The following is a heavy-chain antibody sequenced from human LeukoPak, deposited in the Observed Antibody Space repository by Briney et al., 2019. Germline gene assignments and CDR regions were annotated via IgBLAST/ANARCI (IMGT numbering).Heavy chain of an antibody. Sequence: GGSLRLSCAASGFTVSSNYMSWVRQARGKGLEWVSVIYSGGSTYYADSVKGRFTISRDNSKNTLYLQMNSLRAEDTAVYYCARSEGYGDYVGYWGQGTLVTVSS. V-gene: IGHV3-66*02. CDR1: GFTVSSNY. J-gene: IGHJ4*02. CDR3: ARSEGYGDYVGY. CDR2: IYSGGST. D-gene: IGHD4-17*01.